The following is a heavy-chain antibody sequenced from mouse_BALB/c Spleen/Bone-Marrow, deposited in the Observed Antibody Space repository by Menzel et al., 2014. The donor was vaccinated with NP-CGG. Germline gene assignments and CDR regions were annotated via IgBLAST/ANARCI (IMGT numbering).Heavy chain of an antibody. CDR3: ARGGISVDY. Sequence: QVQLQQPGAELVRPGSSVKISCKASGYAFSVYWMNWVKQRLGQGLEWIGQIYPGDGDTNYNGKFKGRATLTADKSSNTAYMQLSSLTSEDSAVYFCARGGISVDYWGQGTTLTVSS. J-gene: IGHJ2*01. V-gene: IGHV1-80*01. CDR2: IYPGDGDT. CDR1: GYAFSVYW.